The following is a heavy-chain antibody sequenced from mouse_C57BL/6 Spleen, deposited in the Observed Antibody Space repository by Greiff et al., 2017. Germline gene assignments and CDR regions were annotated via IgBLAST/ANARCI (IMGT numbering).Heavy chain of an antibody. V-gene: IGHV1-52*01. CDR3: ARGVTTVVAPRGYFDY. J-gene: IGHJ2*01. Sequence: QVQLQQPGAELVRPGSSVKLSCKASGYTFTSYWMHWVKQRPIQGLEWIGNIDPSDSDTHYNQKFKDKDTLTVDKSSSTAYMQLSSLTSEDSAVYYCARGVTTVVAPRGYFDYWGQGTTLTVSS. CDR1: GYTFTSYW. D-gene: IGHD1-1*01. CDR2: IDPSDSDT.